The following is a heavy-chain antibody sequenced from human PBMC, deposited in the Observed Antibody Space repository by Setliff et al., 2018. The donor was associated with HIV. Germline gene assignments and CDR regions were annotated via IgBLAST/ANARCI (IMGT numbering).Heavy chain of an antibody. CDR2: ISSSGSTI. D-gene: IGHD6-19*01. J-gene: IGHJ6*02. Sequence: PGGSLRLSCAASGFTFSSYEMNWVRQAPGKGLEWVSYISSSGSTIYYADSVKGRFTISSDNAKNSLYLQMNSLRAEDTAVYYCAICGYRAVAGIYHYYGMDVWGQGTTVTVSS. CDR1: GFTFSSYE. V-gene: IGHV3-48*03. CDR3: AICGYRAVAGIYHYYGMDV.